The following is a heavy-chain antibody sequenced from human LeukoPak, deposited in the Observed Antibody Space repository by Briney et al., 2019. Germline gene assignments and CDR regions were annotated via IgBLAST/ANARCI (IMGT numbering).Heavy chain of an antibody. V-gene: IGHV1-69*04. J-gene: IGHJ3*02. CDR2: IIPILGIA. D-gene: IGHD4-23*01. CDR1: GGTFSSYA. CDR3: ARGSGYGGNGNDAFDI. Sequence: ASVKVSCKASGGTFSSYAISWVRQAPGQGLEWMGRIIPILGIANYAQKFQGRVTITADKSTSTAYMELSSLRSEDTAVYYCARGSGYGGNGNDAFDIWGQGTMVTVSS.